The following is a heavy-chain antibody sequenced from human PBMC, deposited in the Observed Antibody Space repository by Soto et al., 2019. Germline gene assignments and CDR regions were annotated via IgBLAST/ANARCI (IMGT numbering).Heavy chain of an antibody. Sequence: PSETLSLTCAVYGGSFSGYYWSWIRQPPGKGLEWIGEINHSGSTNYNPSLKSRVTISVDTSKNQFSLKLSSVTAADTAVYYCASFDGAGCYPTRYYYYGMDVWGQGTTVTVSS. D-gene: IGHD3-10*01. CDR1: GGSFSGYY. CDR2: INHSGST. V-gene: IGHV4-34*01. CDR3: ASFDGAGCYPTRYYYYGMDV. J-gene: IGHJ6*02.